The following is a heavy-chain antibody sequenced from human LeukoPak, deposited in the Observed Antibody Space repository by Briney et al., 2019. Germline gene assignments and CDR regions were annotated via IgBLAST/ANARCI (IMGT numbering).Heavy chain of an antibody. CDR2: INHSGST. CDR1: GGSFSGYY. CDR3: ARVVAALLDNWFDP. J-gene: IGHJ5*02. Sequence: SETLSLTCAVYGGSFSGYYWSWIRQPPGKGLEWIGEINHSGSTNYNPSLKSRVTISVDTSKNQFSLKLSSVTAADTAVYYCARVVAALLDNWFDPWGQGTLVTVSS. V-gene: IGHV4-34*01. D-gene: IGHD2-15*01.